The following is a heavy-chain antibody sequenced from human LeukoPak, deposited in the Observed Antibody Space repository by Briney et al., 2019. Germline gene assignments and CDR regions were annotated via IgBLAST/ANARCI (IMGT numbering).Heavy chain of an antibody. J-gene: IGHJ4*02. CDR2: ISNSDNDI. Sequence: GGSLRLSCVASGFIFSDYYMSWIRQAPGKGLEWISYISNSDNDIYYAGSVKGRFTISRDNTRNSLFLQMNSLRPDDTAVYYCASGSSSVGYWGQGTLVTVSP. D-gene: IGHD6-6*01. V-gene: IGHV3-11*01. CDR3: ASGSSSVGY. CDR1: GFIFSDYY.